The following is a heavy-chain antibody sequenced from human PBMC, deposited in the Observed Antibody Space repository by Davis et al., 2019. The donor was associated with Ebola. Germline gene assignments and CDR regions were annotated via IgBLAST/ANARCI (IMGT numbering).Heavy chain of an antibody. CDR3: AKGVGDYGWFDP. V-gene: IGHV4-59*01. CDR1: GGSISNYY. Sequence: MPSETLSLTCTIPGGSISNYYWSWIRQPPGKGLEWIGYVYYSGTTSYNPSLKSRITMSVDTSKDQFSLRLSSVTEADTAVYYCAKGVGDYGWFDPWGQGTLVTVSS. D-gene: IGHD4-17*01. CDR2: VYYSGTT. J-gene: IGHJ5*02.